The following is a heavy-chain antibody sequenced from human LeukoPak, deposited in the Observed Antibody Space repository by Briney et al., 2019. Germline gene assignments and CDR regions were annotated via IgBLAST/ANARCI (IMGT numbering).Heavy chain of an antibody. CDR3: ASVVAATLHWYFDL. V-gene: IGHV4-61*02. Sequence: ASQTLSLTCTVSGGSISSGSYYWSWIRQPAGKGLEWIGRIYTSGSTNYNPSLKSRVTISVDTSKNQFSLKLSSVTAADTAVYYCASVVAATLHWYFDLWGRGTLVTVSS. D-gene: IGHD2-15*01. CDR2: IYTSGST. J-gene: IGHJ2*01. CDR1: GGSISSGSYY.